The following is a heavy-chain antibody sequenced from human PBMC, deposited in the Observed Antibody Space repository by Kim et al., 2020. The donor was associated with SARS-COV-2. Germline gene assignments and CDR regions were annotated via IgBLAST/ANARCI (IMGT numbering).Heavy chain of an antibody. CDR1: GFTFSSYA. V-gene: IGHV3-23*01. CDR2: ISGSGGST. D-gene: IGHD6-6*01. J-gene: IGHJ6*02. CDR3: AKASIAARDYYYGMDV. Sequence: GGSLRLSCAASGFTFSSYAMSWVRQAPGKGLEWVSAISGSGGSTYYAASVKGRFTISRDNSKNTRYLQMNSLRAEDTAVYYCAKASIAARDYYYGMDVWGQGTTVTVSS.